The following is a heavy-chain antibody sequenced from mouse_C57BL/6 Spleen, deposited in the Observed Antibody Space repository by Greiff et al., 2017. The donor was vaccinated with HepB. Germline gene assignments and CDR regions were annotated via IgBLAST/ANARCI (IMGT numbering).Heavy chain of an antibody. CDR1: GYSITSGYD. J-gene: IGHJ1*03. CDR2: ISYSGST. Sequence: EVQLVESGPGMVKPSQSLSLTCTVTGYSITSGYDWHWIRHFPGNKLEWMGYISYSGSTNYNPSLKSRISITHDTSKNHFFLKLNSVTTEDTATYYCARYDYDVSVVWGTGTTVTVSS. V-gene: IGHV3-1*01. D-gene: IGHD2-4*01. CDR3: ARYDYDVSVV.